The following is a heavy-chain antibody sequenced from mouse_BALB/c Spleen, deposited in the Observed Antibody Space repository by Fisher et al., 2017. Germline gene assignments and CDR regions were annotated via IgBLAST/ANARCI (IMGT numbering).Heavy chain of an antibody. CDR3: ASPTMTLYYAMDY. J-gene: IGHJ4*01. V-gene: IGHV1-26*01. Sequence: KFKGKATLTVDKSSNTAYMELRSLTSEDSAVYYCASPTMTLYYAMDYWGQGTSVTVSS. D-gene: IGHD2-10*01.